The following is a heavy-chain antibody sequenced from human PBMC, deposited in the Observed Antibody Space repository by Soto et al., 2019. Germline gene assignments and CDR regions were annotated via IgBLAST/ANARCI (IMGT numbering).Heavy chain of an antibody. J-gene: IGHJ4*02. V-gene: IGHV4-34*01. D-gene: IGHD2-2*01. CDR1: GGSFSGYY. CDR2: INHSGST. Sequence: SETLSLTCAVYGGSFSGYYWSWIRQPPGKGLEWIGEINHSGSTNYNPSLKSRVTISVDTSKNQFSLKLSSVTAADTAVYYCARGRIVVVPAAPMLGYWGQGTLVTVSS. CDR3: ARGRIVVVPAAPMLGY.